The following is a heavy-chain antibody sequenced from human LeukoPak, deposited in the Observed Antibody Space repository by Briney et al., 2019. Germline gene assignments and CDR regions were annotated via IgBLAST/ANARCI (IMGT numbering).Heavy chain of an antibody. Sequence: SETLSLTCTVSGGSIGSYYWNWIRQAPGKGLEWIGYIHYSGSTNHNSSLKSRVTLSVDTSRNQYSLKLSSVTAADTAVYYCARVAYYSDRSAFAFFDYWGRGTLVTVSS. D-gene: IGHD3-22*01. CDR3: ARVAYYSDRSAFAFFDY. CDR2: IHYSGST. J-gene: IGHJ4*02. V-gene: IGHV4-59*01. CDR1: GGSIGSYY.